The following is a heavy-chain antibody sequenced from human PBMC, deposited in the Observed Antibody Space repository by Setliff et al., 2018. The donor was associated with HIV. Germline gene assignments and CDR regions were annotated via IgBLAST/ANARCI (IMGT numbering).Heavy chain of an antibody. D-gene: IGHD6-6*01. V-gene: IGHV4-59*11. Sequence: SXTLSXXXTVSGGXXSSHCWSWIRQSPGKALEWIGYIYASGSIIYXXXLKSXXXMSXDTSQNQVPLDLESVHAXXXAVLYCAXQEVIGPRRLYYYLDLXXRGTLVTSPQ. CDR1: GGXXSSHC. CDR2: IYASGSI. J-gene: IGHJ2*01. CDR3: AXQEVIGPRRLYYYLDL.